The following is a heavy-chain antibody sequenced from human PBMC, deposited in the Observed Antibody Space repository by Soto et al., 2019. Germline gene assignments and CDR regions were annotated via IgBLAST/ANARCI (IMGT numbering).Heavy chain of an antibody. Sequence: EAQLLESGGGLVQPGGSLRLSCAASGFTFSSYAMSWVRQAPGKGLEWVSGISGRGGDTYYADSVKGRFTISRDNSKNTLYLQLYSLRDEDTAVYYCTRGGHCTSTYCYPFDPWGQGTLVTVSS. J-gene: IGHJ5*02. V-gene: IGHV3-23*01. CDR2: ISGRGGDT. CDR3: TRGGHCTSTYCYPFDP. CDR1: GFTFSSYA. D-gene: IGHD2-2*01.